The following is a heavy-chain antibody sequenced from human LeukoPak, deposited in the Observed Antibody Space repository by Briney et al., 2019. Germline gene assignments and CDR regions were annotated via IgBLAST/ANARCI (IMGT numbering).Heavy chain of an antibody. V-gene: IGHV3-21*04. CDR3: AKRGGGSYFDY. J-gene: IGHJ4*02. CDR2: ISSSSSYI. Sequence: GGSLRLSCAASGFTFSNYSMNWVRQAPGKGLEWVSSISSSSSYIYYADSVKGRFTISRDNSKNTLYLQMNSLRAEDTDVYYCAKRGGGSYFDYWGQGTLVAVSS. CDR1: GFTFSNYS. D-gene: IGHD2-21*01.